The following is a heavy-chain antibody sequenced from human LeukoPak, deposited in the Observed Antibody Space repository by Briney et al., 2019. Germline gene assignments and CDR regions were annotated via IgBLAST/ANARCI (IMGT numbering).Heavy chain of an antibody. J-gene: IGHJ6*02. CDR1: GYTFTSYG. CDR3: ARDSGTEMGSSSWYDYYYYGMDV. D-gene: IGHD6-13*01. V-gene: IGHV1-18*01. CDR2: ISAYNGNT. Sequence: ASVKVSCKASGYTFTSYGISWVRQAPGQGLEWMGWISAYNGNTNYAQKLQGRVTMTTDTSTSTAYMELRSLRSDDTAVYYCARDSGTEMGSSSWYDYYYYGMDVWGQGTTVTVSS.